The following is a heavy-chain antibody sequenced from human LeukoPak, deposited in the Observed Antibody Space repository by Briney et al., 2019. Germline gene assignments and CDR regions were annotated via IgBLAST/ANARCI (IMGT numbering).Heavy chain of an antibody. D-gene: IGHD4-17*01. Sequence: ASVKVSCKASGYTFTSYDINWVRQATGQGLEWMGWMNPNSGNTGYAQKFQGRVTMTRNTSISTAYMELSSLRSEDTAVYYCARGGHYHYYYYGMDVWGQGTTVTVSS. CDR3: ARGGHYHYYYYGMDV. J-gene: IGHJ6*02. CDR1: GYTFTSYD. V-gene: IGHV1-8*01. CDR2: MNPNSGNT.